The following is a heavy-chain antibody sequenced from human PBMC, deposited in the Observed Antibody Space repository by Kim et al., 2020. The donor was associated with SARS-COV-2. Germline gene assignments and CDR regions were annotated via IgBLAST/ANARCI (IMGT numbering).Heavy chain of an antibody. Sequence: ASVKVSCKASGFTFTKYDINWVRQAPGQGLEWMGVMNPKSGDTRYAQKFQGRVTMNRDTSITTAYVVLGSLRSDDTAVYCCAMGLGDNRWDVVHICSSWG. CDR1: GFTFTKYD. V-gene: IGHV1-8*01. CDR2: MNPKSGDT. CDR3: AMGLGDNRWDVVHICSS. J-gene: IGHJ5*01. D-gene: IGHD3-16*01.